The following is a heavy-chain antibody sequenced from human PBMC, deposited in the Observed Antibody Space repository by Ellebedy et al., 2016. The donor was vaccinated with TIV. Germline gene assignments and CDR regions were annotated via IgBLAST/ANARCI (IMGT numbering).Heavy chain of an antibody. CDR1: GGTFSSYA. D-gene: IGHD6-13*01. CDR3: ARSGIAAAGTLDY. V-gene: IGHV1-2*04. J-gene: IGHJ4*02. Sequence: ASVKVSXXASGGTFSSYAISWVRQAPGQGLEWMGWINPNSGGTNYAQKFQGWVTMTRDTSISTAYMELSRLRSDDTAVYYCARSGIAAAGTLDYWGQGTLVTVSS. CDR2: INPNSGGT.